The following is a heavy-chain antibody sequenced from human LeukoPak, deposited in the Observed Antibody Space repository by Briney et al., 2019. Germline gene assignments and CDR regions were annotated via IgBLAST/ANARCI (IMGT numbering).Heavy chain of an antibody. D-gene: IGHD3-3*01. J-gene: IGHJ4*02. CDR1: RFTVSSNY. CDR2: IYSGGST. V-gene: IGHV3-53*01. Sequence: GGSLRLSCAASRFTVSSNYMSWVRQAPGKGLEWVSVIYSGGSTYYADSVKGRFTISRDNSKNTLYLQMNSLRAEDTAVYYCARGTDLAWSLPFDYWGQGTLVTVSS. CDR3: ARGTDLAWSLPFDY.